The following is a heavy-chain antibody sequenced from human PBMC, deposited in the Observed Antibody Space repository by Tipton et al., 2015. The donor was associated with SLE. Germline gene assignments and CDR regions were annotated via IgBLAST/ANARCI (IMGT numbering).Heavy chain of an antibody. V-gene: IGHV4-34*01. J-gene: IGHJ4*02. CDR1: GGSFSGYY. CDR3: ARGRVWQQLVYFDY. CDR2: IYYSGST. D-gene: IGHD6-13*01. Sequence: TLSLTCAVYGGSFSGYYWSWIRQHPGKGLEWIGYIYYSGSTYYNPSLKSRVTISVDTSKNQFSLKLSSVTAADTAVYYCARGRVWQQLVYFDYWGQGTLVTVSS.